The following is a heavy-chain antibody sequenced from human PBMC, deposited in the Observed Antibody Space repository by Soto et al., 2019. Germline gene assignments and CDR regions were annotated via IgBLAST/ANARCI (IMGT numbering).Heavy chain of an antibody. CDR1: GVTVSSNY. Sequence: PGGSLRLSCAASGVTVSSNYINWARQAPGKGLEWVSVIYSGGSTYYADSVKGRFTISRDNSKNTLYLQMNSLRAEDTAVYYCARSGYSYGYFFDYWGQGTLVTVSS. CDR2: IYSGGST. D-gene: IGHD5-18*01. V-gene: IGHV3-53*01. J-gene: IGHJ4*02. CDR3: ARSGYSYGYFFDY.